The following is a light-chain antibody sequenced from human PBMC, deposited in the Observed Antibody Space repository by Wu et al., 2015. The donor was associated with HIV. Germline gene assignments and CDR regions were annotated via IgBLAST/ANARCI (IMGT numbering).Light chain of an antibody. CDR1: QGVSTN. CDR3: QQYYTWPGN. J-gene: IGKJ2*01. Sequence: EMVMTQSPATLSLSPGERATLSCRASQGVSTNLAWYQQKPGQAPRLLIYGASTRATGIPARFSGSGSGTEFTLTLSSLQSEDFAVYYCQQYYTWPGNFGQGTKLEIK. CDR2: GAS. V-gene: IGKV3-15*01.